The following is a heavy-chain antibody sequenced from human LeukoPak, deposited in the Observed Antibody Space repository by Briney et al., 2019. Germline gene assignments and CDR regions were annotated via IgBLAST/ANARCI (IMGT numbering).Heavy chain of an antibody. D-gene: IGHD6-19*01. CDR2: ISSSSSYI. CDR3: ARDRRDSSGWYFSFYYMDV. Sequence: GGSLRLSCAASGFTFSSYSMNWVRQAPGKGLEWVSSISSSSSYIYYADSVKGRFTISRDNAKNSVFLQMNSLRAEDTAVYYCARDRRDSSGWYFSFYYMDVWGKGTTVTVSS. V-gene: IGHV3-21*01. J-gene: IGHJ6*03. CDR1: GFTFSSYS.